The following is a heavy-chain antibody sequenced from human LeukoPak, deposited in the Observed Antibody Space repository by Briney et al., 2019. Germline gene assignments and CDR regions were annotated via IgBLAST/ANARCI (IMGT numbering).Heavy chain of an antibody. D-gene: IGHD3-22*01. CDR2: IYYSGST. J-gene: IGHJ4*02. Sequence: PSETLSLTCTVSGGSISCGGYYWSWIRQHPGKGLEWIGYIYYSGSTYYNPSLKSRVTISVDTSKNQFSLKLSSVTAADTAVYYCATSIYYYDSSGLDQEYWGQGTLVTVSS. V-gene: IGHV4-31*03. CDR3: ATSIYYYDSSGLDQEY. CDR1: GGSISCGGYY.